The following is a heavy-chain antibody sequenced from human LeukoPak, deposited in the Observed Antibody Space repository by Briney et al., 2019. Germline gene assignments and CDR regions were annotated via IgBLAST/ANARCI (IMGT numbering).Heavy chain of an antibody. D-gene: IGHD3-9*01. Sequence: ASVKVSCKASGGTFSSYAISWVRQAPGQGLEWMGRIIPIFGTANYAQKFQGRVTITTDESASTAYMELSSLRSEDTAVYYCATPGAYYDILTGLRDDAFGIWGQGTMVTVSS. CDR2: IIPIFGTA. V-gene: IGHV1-69*05. J-gene: IGHJ3*02. CDR3: ATPGAYYDILTGLRDDAFGI. CDR1: GGTFSSYA.